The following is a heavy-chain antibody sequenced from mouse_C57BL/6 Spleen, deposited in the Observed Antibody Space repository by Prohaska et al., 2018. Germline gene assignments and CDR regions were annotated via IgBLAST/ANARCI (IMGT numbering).Heavy chain of an antibody. J-gene: IGHJ4*01. CDR3: ARWLARGFYAMDY. D-gene: IGHD3-1*01. CDR1: GYTFTSYW. V-gene: IGHV1-55*01. CDR2: IYPGSGST. Sequence: QVQLQQPGAELVKPGASVKMSCTASGYTFTSYWITWVKQRPGQGLEWIGDIYPGSGSTNYNEKFKSKATLTVDTSSSTAYMQLSSLTSEDSAVYYCARWLARGFYAMDYWGQGTSVTVSS.